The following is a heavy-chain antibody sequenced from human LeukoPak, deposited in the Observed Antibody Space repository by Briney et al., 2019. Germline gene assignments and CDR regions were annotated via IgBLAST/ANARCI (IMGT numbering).Heavy chain of an antibody. CDR2: IYSGGST. CDR3: AELGMIEGV. Sequence: GGSLRLSCAASGFTFSKSPMTWVRQAPGKGLEWVSVIYSGGSTYYADSVKGRFTISRDNSKNSLYLQMNSLRAEDTAVYYCAELGMIEGVWGKGTTVTISS. CDR1: GFTFSKSP. D-gene: IGHD3-16*01. J-gene: IGHJ6*04. V-gene: IGHV3-66*01.